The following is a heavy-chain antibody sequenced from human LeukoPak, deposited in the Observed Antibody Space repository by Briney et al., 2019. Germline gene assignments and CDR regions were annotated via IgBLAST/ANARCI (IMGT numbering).Heavy chain of an antibody. J-gene: IGHJ6*02. CDR2: ISYDGSNK. D-gene: IGHD6-19*01. CDR1: GFTFSSYA. Sequence: SGGSLRLSCAASGFTFSSYAMHWVRQAPGKELEWVAVISYDGSNKYYADSVKGRFTISRDNSKNTLYLQMNSLRAEDTAVYYCARDYSSGWYLGVGYYYYDMDVWGQGTTVTVSS. V-gene: IGHV3-30-3*01. CDR3: ARDYSSGWYLGVGYYYYDMDV.